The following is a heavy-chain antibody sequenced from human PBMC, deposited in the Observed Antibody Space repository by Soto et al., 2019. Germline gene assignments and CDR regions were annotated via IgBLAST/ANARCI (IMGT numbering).Heavy chain of an antibody. CDR1: GFTFSSYA. J-gene: IGHJ6*03. V-gene: IGHV3-23*01. CDR2: ISGSGGST. D-gene: IGHD2-15*01. Sequence: GSLRLSCAASGFTFSSYAMSWVRQAPGKGLEWVSAISGSGGSTYYADSVKGRFTISRDNSKNTLYLQMNSLRAEDTAVYYCAKPSYCSGGSGYNYYYYYYMDVWGKGTTVTVSS. CDR3: AKPSYCSGGSGYNYYYYYYMDV.